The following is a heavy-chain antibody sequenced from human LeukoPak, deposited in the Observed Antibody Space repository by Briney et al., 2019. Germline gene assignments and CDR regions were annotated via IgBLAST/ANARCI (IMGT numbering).Heavy chain of an antibody. Sequence: VGSLRLSCAASGFTFSSYAMSWVRQAPGTGLEWVSAISGSGGSTYYADSVKGRFTISRDNSKNTLYLQMNSLRAEDTAVYYCAKEGNYRRSWYSDYWGQGTLVTVSS. CDR3: AKEGNYRRSWYSDY. D-gene: IGHD6-13*01. CDR1: GFTFSSYA. J-gene: IGHJ4*02. V-gene: IGHV3-23*01. CDR2: ISGSGGST.